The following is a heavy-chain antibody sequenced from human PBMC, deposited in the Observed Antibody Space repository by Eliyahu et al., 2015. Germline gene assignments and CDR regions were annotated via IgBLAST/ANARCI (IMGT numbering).Heavy chain of an antibody. CDR2: ISRDSSAI. CDR3: ARTSASGYFYYYMDV. D-gene: IGHD2-2*01. J-gene: IGHJ6*03. CDR1: GFXFXNFX. Sequence: EVQLVESGGALVQPGGSLRLSCVASGFXFXNFXIDWXRQAPGKGLGWISEISRDSSAIFYADSVRGRFTISRDNAKNSVYLQMNSLRAEDAAVYYCARTSASGYFYYYMDVWGKGTTVTVSS. V-gene: IGHV3-48*01.